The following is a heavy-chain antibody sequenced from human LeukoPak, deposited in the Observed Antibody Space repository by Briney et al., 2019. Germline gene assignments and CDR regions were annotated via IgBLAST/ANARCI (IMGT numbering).Heavy chain of an antibody. CDR1: GGSISTYY. D-gene: IGHD2-15*01. Sequence: TSETLSLTCTVSGGSISTYYWDWIGKPPGKGLESTGYIYYSGSTNYNPSLKRRLSLSVDTSKNQISLRLSSATAADTAVYCARAVFSYCSGGTCPYFDYWGQGTLVTVSS. CDR2: IYYSGST. V-gene: IGHV4-59*01. CDR3: ARAVFSYCSGGTCPYFDY. J-gene: IGHJ4*02.